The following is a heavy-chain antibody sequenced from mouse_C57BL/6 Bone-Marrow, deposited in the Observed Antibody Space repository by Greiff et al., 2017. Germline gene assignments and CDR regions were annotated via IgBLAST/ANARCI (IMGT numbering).Heavy chain of an antibody. V-gene: IGHV1-5*01. J-gene: IGHJ2*01. CDR3: TRSIYYGDY. Sequence: GNSDTSYNQKFKGKAKLTAVTSASTAYMELSSLTNEDSAVYYCTRSIYYGDYWGQGTTLTVSS. D-gene: IGHD2-1*01. CDR2: GNSDT.